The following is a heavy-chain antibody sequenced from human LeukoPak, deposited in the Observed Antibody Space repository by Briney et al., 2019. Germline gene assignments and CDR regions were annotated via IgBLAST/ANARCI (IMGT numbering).Heavy chain of an antibody. CDR1: GGSISSYY. Sequence: AETLSLTCTVSGGSISSYYWSWIRQPPGKGLEWIGYIYNSGSTNYNPSLKSRVTISVDTSKNQFSLKLSSVTAADTAVYYCAKDGSGSYFNRFDPWGQGTLVTVSS. V-gene: IGHV4-59*01. J-gene: IGHJ5*02. CDR3: AKDGSGSYFNRFDP. CDR2: IYNSGST. D-gene: IGHD1-26*01.